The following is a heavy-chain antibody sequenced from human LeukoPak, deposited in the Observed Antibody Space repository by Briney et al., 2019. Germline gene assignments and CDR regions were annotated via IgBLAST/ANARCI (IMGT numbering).Heavy chain of an antibody. CDR3: ARVEAADGTIY. J-gene: IGHJ4*02. CDR1: GGSISSYY. D-gene: IGHD6-13*01. CDR2: IYTSGST. V-gene: IGHV4-4*09. Sequence: SETLSLTCSVSGGSISSYYWSWIRQPPGKGLEWIGYIYTSGSTNYNPSLKSRVTISVDTSKNQFSLKLSSVTAADTAVYYCARVEAADGTIYWGQGTLVTVSS.